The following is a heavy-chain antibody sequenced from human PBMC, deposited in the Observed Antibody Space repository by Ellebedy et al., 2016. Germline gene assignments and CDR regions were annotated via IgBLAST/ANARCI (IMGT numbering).Heavy chain of an antibody. Sequence: GESLKISXKGSGYSFTNYWIAWVRQTPGKGLEWMGIIYPGDSDTRYSPSLQGQVSISVDNSISTAYLEWSSLKASDTAIYYCARPADTSTWGHYFDYWGQGTRVTVSS. V-gene: IGHV5-51*01. D-gene: IGHD6-13*01. CDR2: IYPGDSDT. J-gene: IGHJ4*02. CDR3: ARPADTSTWGHYFDY. CDR1: GYSFTNYW.